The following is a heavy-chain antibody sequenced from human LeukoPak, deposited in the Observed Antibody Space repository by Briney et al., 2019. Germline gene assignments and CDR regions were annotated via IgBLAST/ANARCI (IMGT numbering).Heavy chain of an antibody. D-gene: IGHD3-10*01. V-gene: IGHV3-30*02. Sequence: PGGSLRLSCAASGFSFSSNGMHWVRQAPGKGLEWVAFIPYDGSNKYYADSVKGRFTISRDNSKNTLYLQMNSLRAEDTAVYYCAKESAGSGLDYWGQGTLVTVSS. J-gene: IGHJ4*02. CDR2: IPYDGSNK. CDR3: AKESAGSGLDY. CDR1: GFSFSSNG.